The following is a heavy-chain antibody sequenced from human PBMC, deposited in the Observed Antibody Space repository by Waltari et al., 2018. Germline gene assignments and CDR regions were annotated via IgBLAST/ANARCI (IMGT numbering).Heavy chain of an antibody. CDR2: INAGNGNT. Sequence: QVQLVQSGAEVKKPGASVKVSCKASGYTFTSYAMHWVRQAPGQRLEWMGWINAGNGNTKYSQEFQGRVTITRDTSASTAYMELSSLRSEDMAVYYCARSSYDILTGYWNDAFDIWGQGTMVTVSS. CDR1: GYTFTSYA. J-gene: IGHJ3*02. CDR3: ARSSYDILTGYWNDAFDI. V-gene: IGHV1-3*03. D-gene: IGHD3-9*01.